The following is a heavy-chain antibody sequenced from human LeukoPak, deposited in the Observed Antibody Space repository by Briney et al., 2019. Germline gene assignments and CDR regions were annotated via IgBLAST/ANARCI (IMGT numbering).Heavy chain of an antibody. CDR1: GFTFSNAW. D-gene: IGHD3-22*01. V-gene: IGHV3-15*01. CDR3: TTDYYYDSSGYYGDC. CDR2: IKSKTDGGTT. J-gene: IGHJ4*02. Sequence: PGGSLRLACAASGFTFSNAWMSWVRQAPGKGLEWVGRIKSKTDGGTTDYAAPVKGRFTISRDDSKNTLYLQMNSLKTEDTAVYYCTTDYYYDSSGYYGDCWGQGTLVTVSS.